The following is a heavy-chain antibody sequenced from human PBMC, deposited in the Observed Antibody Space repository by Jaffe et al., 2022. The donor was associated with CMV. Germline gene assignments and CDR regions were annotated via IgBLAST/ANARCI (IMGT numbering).Heavy chain of an antibody. CDR1: GFTFSSST. J-gene: IGHJ4*02. V-gene: IGHV3-21*01. CDR2: ISDSSSYI. D-gene: IGHD2-15*01. CDR3: ATDYQAGVVAFDH. Sequence: EVQLVESGGGLVTPGGSLRLSCAASGFTFSSSTMNWVRQAPGKGLEWVSSISDSSSYIYYTDSVKGRFTISRDNAKNSLYLQINSLRAEDTAVYYCATDYQAGVVAFDHWGQGTLVTVSS.